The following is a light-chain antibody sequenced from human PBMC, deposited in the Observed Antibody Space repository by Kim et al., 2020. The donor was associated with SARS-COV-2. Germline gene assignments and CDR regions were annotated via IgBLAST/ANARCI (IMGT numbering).Light chain of an antibody. Sequence: SPGDGATLSCGASQRISSNSLAWYQQKPGQAPKLLIYDASTRATGIPDRCSGSGSGTDFTLTITRLAPEDFAVYYCQQYEGTPRTFGQGTKVDIK. CDR3: QQYEGTPRT. CDR1: QRISSNS. V-gene: IGKV3-20*01. J-gene: IGKJ1*01. CDR2: DAS.